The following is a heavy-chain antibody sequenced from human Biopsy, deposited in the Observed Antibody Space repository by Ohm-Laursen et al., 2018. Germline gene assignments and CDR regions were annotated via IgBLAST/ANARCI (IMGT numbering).Heavy chain of an antibody. V-gene: IGHV1-18*01. CDR2: ISGQRNKT. J-gene: IGHJ3*02. CDR1: GYTFRSYG. D-gene: IGHD5/OR15-5a*01. Sequence: ASVKVSCKASGYTFRSYGISWVRQAPGQGLEWLGWISGQRNKTRCGQKVQGRVMMTKDTSTTTAHLELRSLRSDDTAVYYCARHSPPGLEVSWNDVFDIWGQGTVVTVS. CDR3: ARHSPPGLEVSWNDVFDI.